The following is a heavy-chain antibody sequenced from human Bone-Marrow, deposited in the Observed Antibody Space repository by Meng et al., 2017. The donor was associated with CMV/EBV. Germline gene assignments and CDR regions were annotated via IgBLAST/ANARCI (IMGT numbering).Heavy chain of an antibody. D-gene: IGHD3-16*01. Sequence: GGSLSLSCAATGFTFSSYAMHWVRQAAGKGLEWVAVISYDGGFEYYSDSVKGRFTISRDNSKNRLYLRMDSLNTEDTAVYYCAREGGVRTAFDIWGQGTMVTVSS. J-gene: IGHJ3*02. CDR2: ISYDGGFE. CDR1: GFTFSSYA. CDR3: AREGGVRTAFDI. V-gene: IGHV3-30*04.